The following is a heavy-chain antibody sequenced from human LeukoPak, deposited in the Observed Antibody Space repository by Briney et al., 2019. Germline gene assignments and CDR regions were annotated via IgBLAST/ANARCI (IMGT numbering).Heavy chain of an antibody. CDR2: INSDGRSI. J-gene: IGHJ4*02. Sequence: GGSLRLSCAASGFTFGNYWMHWVRQASGKGLVWVSRINSDGRSISYADSVKGRFTISRDNAKNTLYLQMNSLRAEDTAVYYCARVRYSYGYDWWGQGTLVTVPS. CDR1: GFTFGNYW. D-gene: IGHD5-18*01. CDR3: ARVRYSYGYDW. V-gene: IGHV3-74*01.